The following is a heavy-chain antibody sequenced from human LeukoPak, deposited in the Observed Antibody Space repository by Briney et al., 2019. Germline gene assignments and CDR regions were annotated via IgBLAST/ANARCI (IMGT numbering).Heavy chain of an antibody. CDR2: IYYSGST. CDR3: ARDPGVITFGGVIAPAYAFDI. V-gene: IGHV4-31*03. CDR1: GGSISSGGYY. D-gene: IGHD3-16*02. J-gene: IGHJ3*02. Sequence: PSQTLSLTCTVSGGSISSGGYYWSWIRQHPGKGLEWIGYIYYSGSTYYNPSLKSRVTISVGTSKNQFSLKLSSVTAADTAVYYCARDPGVITFGGVIAPAYAFDIWGQGTMVTVSS.